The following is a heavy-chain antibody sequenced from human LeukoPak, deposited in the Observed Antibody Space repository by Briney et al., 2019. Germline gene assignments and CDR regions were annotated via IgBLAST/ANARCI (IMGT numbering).Heavy chain of an antibody. V-gene: IGHV4-4*07. D-gene: IGHD4-17*01. CDR1: GDSMTKNY. CDR2: VYSSGGI. Sequence: PSETLSLTCTVSGDSMTKNYWNWIRHTPGEGLEWIGRVYSSGGINYNPSLKSRVTISVDKSKNQFSLKLSSVTAADTALYYCARSIYGDYYFDYWGRGTMVSVSS. J-gene: IGHJ4*02. CDR3: ARSIYGDYYFDY.